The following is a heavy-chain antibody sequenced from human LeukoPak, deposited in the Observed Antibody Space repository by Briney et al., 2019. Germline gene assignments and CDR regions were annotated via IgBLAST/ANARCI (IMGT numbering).Heavy chain of an antibody. Sequence: GGSLRLSCVASGFTFSTYGMNWVRQAPGKGLEWVAVISHHGSNKFYADSVKGRFTISRDNSNNMVYLQMNGLRAEDTAVYYCARDPLPFYSGSGWYTLFDYWGQGTLVTVSS. CDR1: GFTFSTYG. CDR3: ARDPLPFYSGSGWYTLFDY. V-gene: IGHV3-30*03. D-gene: IGHD6-19*01. J-gene: IGHJ4*02. CDR2: ISHHGSNK.